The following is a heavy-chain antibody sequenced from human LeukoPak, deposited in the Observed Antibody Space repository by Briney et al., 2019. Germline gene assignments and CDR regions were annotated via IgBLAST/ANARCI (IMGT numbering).Heavy chain of an antibody. CDR2: INPGGST. CDR1: GGSFSGYN. V-gene: IGHV4-34*01. CDR3: ARLGLGDGYNYDGDFDY. D-gene: IGHD5-24*01. J-gene: IGHJ4*02. Sequence: PSETLSLTCGVFGGSFSGYNWSWIRQPPGKGLEWIGEINPGGSTHYNPSLKSRVTISVDTSKNQFSLKLSSVTAADTAVYYCARLGLGDGYNYDGDFDYWGQGTLVTVSS.